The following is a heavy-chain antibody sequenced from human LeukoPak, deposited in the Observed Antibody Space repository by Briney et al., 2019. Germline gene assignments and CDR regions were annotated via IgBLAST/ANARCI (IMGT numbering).Heavy chain of an antibody. CDR3: ARQMTTVTLIDY. V-gene: IGHV1-24*01. J-gene: IGHJ4*02. D-gene: IGHD4-17*01. Sequence: GASVKVSCKVSGYTLTELSMHWVRQAPGKGLEWMGGFDPEDGETIYAQKFQGRVTMTEDTSTDTAYMELRSLRSDDTAVYYCARQMTTVTLIDYWGQGTLVTVSS. CDR2: FDPEDGET. CDR1: GYTLTELS.